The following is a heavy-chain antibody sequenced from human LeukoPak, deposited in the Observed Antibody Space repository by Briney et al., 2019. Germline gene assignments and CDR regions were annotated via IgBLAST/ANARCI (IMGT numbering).Heavy chain of an antibody. CDR3: AELGITMIGGV. Sequence: GGSLRLSWAASGFTVSSYEMSWVRQAPGKGMEWGSYISSSGSTIYYAYSVKGRFTISRDNHKNSMYLQMNSLRAEDTAVYYCAELGITMIGGVWGKGTTVTISS. CDR1: GFTVSSYE. J-gene: IGHJ6*04. CDR2: ISSSGSTI. D-gene: IGHD3-10*02. V-gene: IGHV3-48*03.